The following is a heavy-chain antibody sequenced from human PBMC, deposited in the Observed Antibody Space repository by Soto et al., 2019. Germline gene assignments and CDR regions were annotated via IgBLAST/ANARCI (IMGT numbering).Heavy chain of an antibody. D-gene: IGHD2-8*01. CDR1: GFTVSSNY. CDR2: IYSGGST. Sequence: EVQRVESGGGLVQPGGSLRLSCAASGFTVSSNYMSWVRQAPGKGLEWVSVIYSGGSTYYADSGKGRFTISTHNYKNTLYLQINSMRAEDTAVYYCASGVVGLVYANYFDDWGQGTLVTGSS. V-gene: IGHV3-53*04. J-gene: IGHJ4*02. CDR3: ASGVVGLVYANYFDD.